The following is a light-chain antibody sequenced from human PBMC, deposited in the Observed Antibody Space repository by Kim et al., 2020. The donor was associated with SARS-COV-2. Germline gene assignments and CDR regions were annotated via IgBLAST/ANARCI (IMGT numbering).Light chain of an antibody. CDR2: GAS. CDR3: QKYNSAPWT. CDR1: QGINTY. V-gene: IGKV1-27*01. Sequence: ASVGDRGTITCRASQGINTYLAWYQQKPGKVPKRLIYGASALQSGVPSRFSGSGSGTDFTLTISSLQPEDVATYYCQKYNSAPWTFGQGTKVDIK. J-gene: IGKJ1*01.